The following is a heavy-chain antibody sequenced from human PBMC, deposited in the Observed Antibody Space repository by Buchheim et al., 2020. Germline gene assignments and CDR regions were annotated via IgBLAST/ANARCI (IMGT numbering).Heavy chain of an antibody. Sequence: EVQLVESGGGLVQPGGSLRLSCAASGFTFSNYWMSWVRQAPGKGLEWVANIKQDGSAKYYVDSMKGRFTISRDNAKNSLYLQTNSLRAEDTAVYYCARGYYYDSSGYYPDYWGQGTL. CDR3: ARGYYYDSSGYYPDY. V-gene: IGHV3-7*01. D-gene: IGHD3-22*01. CDR2: IKQDGSAK. CDR1: GFTFSNYW. J-gene: IGHJ4*02.